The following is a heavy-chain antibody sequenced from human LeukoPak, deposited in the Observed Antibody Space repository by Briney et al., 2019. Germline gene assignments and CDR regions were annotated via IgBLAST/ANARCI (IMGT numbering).Heavy chain of an antibody. V-gene: IGHV4-34*01. J-gene: IGHJ6*02. CDR3: ARGQTGTTFRGGYYGMDV. CDR1: GGSFSGYY. CDR2: INHSGST. Sequence: SETLSLTCAVYGGSFSGYYWGWIRQPPGKGLEWIGEINHSGSTNYNPSLKSRVTISVDTSKNQFSLKLSSVTAADTAVYYCARGQTGTTFRGGYYGMDVWGQGTTVTVSS. D-gene: IGHD1-1*01.